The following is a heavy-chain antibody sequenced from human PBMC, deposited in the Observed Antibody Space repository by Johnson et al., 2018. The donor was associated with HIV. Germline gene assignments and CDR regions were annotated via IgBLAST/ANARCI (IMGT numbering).Heavy chain of an antibody. CDR1: GFTFTDYY. Sequence: QVQLVESGGGVVRPGGSLRLSCAASGFTFTDYYMSWLRQAPGKGLEWGSYISSSGSTIFSADSVKGRFTITRDNAKNSLYLQLNSLRAEDTAVYYCAKEGSGYFHALDIWGQGTMVTVSS. J-gene: IGHJ3*02. CDR3: AKEGSGYFHALDI. CDR2: ISSSGSTI. D-gene: IGHD3-22*01. V-gene: IGHV3-11*04.